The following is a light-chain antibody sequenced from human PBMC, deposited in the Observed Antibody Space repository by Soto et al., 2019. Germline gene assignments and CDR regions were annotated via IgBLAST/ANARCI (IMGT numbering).Light chain of an antibody. V-gene: IGKV3-20*01. CDR3: QQYGSSPVT. CDR2: GAS. J-gene: IGKJ5*01. CDR1: QSVSSSY. Sequence: EIVMTQSPGTLSLSPGERATLSCRASQSVSSSYLAWYQQKPAEAPRLLIYGASSRATGITDRFSGSGSGTDFTLTISRLEPEDFAVYYCQQYGSSPVTFGQGTRLEIK.